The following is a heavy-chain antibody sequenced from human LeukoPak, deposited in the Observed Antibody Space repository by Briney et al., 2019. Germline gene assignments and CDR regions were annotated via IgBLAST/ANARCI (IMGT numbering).Heavy chain of an antibody. J-gene: IGHJ4*02. CDR1: GFTFSSSW. D-gene: IGHD3-10*01. Sequence: GGSLRLSRAASGFTFSSSWMYWVRQAPGKGLVWVSRINNDGTTTTDADSVKGRFTISRDNSKNTLYLQMNSLRAEDTAVYYCARIYGSGSPSGYFDYWGQGTLVTVSS. CDR2: INNDGTTT. CDR3: ARIYGSGSPSGYFDY. V-gene: IGHV3-74*01.